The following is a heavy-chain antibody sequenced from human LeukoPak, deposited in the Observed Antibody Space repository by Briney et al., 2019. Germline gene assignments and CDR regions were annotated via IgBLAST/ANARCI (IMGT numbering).Heavy chain of an antibody. Sequence: GGSLRLSCAASGFTFTTYAMSWVRQAPGKGLEWVSSISNDGGSTHYADSVKGRFTISRDNSRNTVYLQMNSLRGEDMAVYYCAKSHSVEQRGYFDYWGQGTLVPVSS. D-gene: IGHD1/OR15-1a*01. J-gene: IGHJ4*02. CDR2: ISNDGGST. CDR1: GFTFTTYA. V-gene: IGHV3-23*01. CDR3: AKSHSVEQRGYFDY.